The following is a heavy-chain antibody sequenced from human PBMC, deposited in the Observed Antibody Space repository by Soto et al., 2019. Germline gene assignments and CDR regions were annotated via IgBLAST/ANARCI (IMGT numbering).Heavy chain of an antibody. V-gene: IGHV3-30*03. CDR2: ISYDVGNK. CDR1: GFTFRSYG. J-gene: IGHJ4*02. CDR3: ARLSRDGYNYDY. D-gene: IGHD1-1*01. Sequence: PGGSLRLSCVASGFTFRSYGMHWVRQAPGKGLEWVAAISYDVGNKVYGDSVKCRFTISRDNFKNMLYLQMGSLRAEDTAVYYCARLSRDGYNYDYWGQGTLVTVSS.